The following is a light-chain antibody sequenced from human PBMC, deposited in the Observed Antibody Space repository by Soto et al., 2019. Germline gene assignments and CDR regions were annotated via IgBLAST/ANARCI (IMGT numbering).Light chain of an antibody. V-gene: IGLV1-40*01. CDR3: QSYDNSLGVCYV. Sequence: QAVRTQPPSESGSPGQRVTIFRTGSSSNLGAGYDVHWYQLLPGTAPKLLIYGNRNRPSGVPDRFSGSKSGTSASLAITGLQAEDEADYYCQSYDNSLGVCYVFGTGTKVTVL. CDR2: GNR. J-gene: IGLJ1*01. CDR1: SSNLGAGYD.